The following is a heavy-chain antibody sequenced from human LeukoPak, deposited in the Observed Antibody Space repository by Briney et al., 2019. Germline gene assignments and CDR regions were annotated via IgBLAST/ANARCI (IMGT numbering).Heavy chain of an antibody. Sequence: GSSVKVSCKASGGTFSSYAISWVRQAPGQGLEWMGGIIPIFGTANYAQKFQGRVTITADKSTSTAYMELSSLRSEDTAVYYCAREYGDYAPSGRGDAFDIWGQGTMVTVSS. CDR3: AREYGDYAPSGRGDAFDI. J-gene: IGHJ3*02. V-gene: IGHV1-69*06. CDR2: IIPIFGTA. CDR1: GGTFSSYA. D-gene: IGHD4-17*01.